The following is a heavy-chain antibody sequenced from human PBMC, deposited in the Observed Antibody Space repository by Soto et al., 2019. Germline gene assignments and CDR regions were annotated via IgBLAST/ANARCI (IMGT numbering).Heavy chain of an antibody. CDR2: ISAYNDNT. J-gene: IGHJ4*02. V-gene: IGHV1-18*01. Sequence: QVQLVQSGAEVKKLGASVKVSCKASGYTFTSYGIIWVRQSPGQGLEWMEWISAYNDNTNYAPKLKGRVIMTTDTSTRTAYMELRSLRSDDTAVYYCARDLVAAAVHYYFDYWGQGTLVTVSS. CDR3: ARDLVAAAVHYYFDY. D-gene: IGHD2-15*01. CDR1: GYTFTSYG.